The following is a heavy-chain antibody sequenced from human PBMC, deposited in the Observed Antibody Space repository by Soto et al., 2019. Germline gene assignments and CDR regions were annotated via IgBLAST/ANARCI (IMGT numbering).Heavy chain of an antibody. CDR3: AGAKTYYDFWSGSSDY. CDR1: GGSISSYY. J-gene: IGHJ4*02. D-gene: IGHD3-3*01. Sequence: SETLSLTCTVSGGSISSYYWSWIRQPPGKGLEWIGYIYYSGSTNYNPSLKSRVTISVDTSKNQFSLKLSSVTAADTAVYYCAGAKTYYDFWSGSSDYWGQGTLVTVSS. CDR2: IYYSGST. V-gene: IGHV4-59*08.